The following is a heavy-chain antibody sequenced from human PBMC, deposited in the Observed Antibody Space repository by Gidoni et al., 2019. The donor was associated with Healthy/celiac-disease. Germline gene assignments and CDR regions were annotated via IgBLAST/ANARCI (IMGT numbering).Heavy chain of an antibody. D-gene: IGHD2-21*02. CDR3: ARIAYCGGDCYSYAFDI. CDR2: IYYSGST. J-gene: IGHJ3*02. CDR1: GGSISSYY. V-gene: IGHV4-59*01. Sequence: QVQLQESGPGLVKPSETLSLTCTVSGGSISSYYWSWIRQPPGKGLEWIGYIYYSGSTNYNPSLKSRVTISVDTSKNQFSLKLSSVTAADTAVYYCARIAYCGGDCYSYAFDIWGQGTMVTVSS.